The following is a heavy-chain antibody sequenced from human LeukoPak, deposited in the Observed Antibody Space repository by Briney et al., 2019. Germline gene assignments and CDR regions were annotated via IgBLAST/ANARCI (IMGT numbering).Heavy chain of an antibody. CDR2: INSDGSYT. CDR1: RFTFSSYW. D-gene: IGHD5-18*01. Sequence: GGSLRLSCAASRFTFSSYWMHWVRQAPGKGLVWVSRINSDGSYTSYADSVKGRFTISRDNAKNTLYLQMNSLRDEDTAVYYCARIGSGYSYDLLVFDYWGQGTLVTVSS. V-gene: IGHV3-74*01. CDR3: ARIGSGYSYDLLVFDY. J-gene: IGHJ4*02.